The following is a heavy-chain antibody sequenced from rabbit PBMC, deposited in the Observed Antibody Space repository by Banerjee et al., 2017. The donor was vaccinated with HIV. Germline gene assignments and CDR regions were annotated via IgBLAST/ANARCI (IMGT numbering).Heavy chain of an antibody. Sequence: QSLEESGGDLVKPGGSLTLTCKASGFSLSSGYDMCWVRQAPGKGLEWIGYVYTGSGVTWYADWVNGRFTISKASSTTVTLKLNSLTAADTATYFCARGGVGTNTGFDLWGPGTL. V-gene: IGHV1S40*01. CDR3: ARGGVGTNTGFDL. D-gene: IGHD7-1*01. CDR2: VYTGSGVT. CDR1: GFSLSSGYD. J-gene: IGHJ4*01.